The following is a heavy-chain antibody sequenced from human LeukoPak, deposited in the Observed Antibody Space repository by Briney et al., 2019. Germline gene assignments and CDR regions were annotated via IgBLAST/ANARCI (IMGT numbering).Heavy chain of an antibody. CDR2: ISSSSSYI. CDR1: GFTFSSYA. Sequence: GGSLRLSCAASGFTFSSYAMSWVRQAPGKGLEWVSSISSSSSYIYYADSVKGRFTISRDNAKNSLYLQMNSLRAEDTAVYYCARDTAWIQPSGTTGNYWGQGTLVTVSS. V-gene: IGHV3-21*01. D-gene: IGHD5-18*01. J-gene: IGHJ4*02. CDR3: ARDTAWIQPSGTTGNY.